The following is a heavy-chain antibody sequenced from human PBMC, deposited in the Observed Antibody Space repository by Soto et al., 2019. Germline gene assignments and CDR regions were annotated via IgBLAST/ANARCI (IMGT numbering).Heavy chain of an antibody. Sequence: QVQLVQSGAEVKKPGSSVKVSCKASGGTFKTYAITWVRQAPGQGLEWMGGISPIIGTAKYAQKFQGKVTITADESTNTSHMEVSSLRPEDTAVYYCAREAVVVVAATRGWFFDLWGRGTLVSVSS. CDR1: GGTFKTYA. D-gene: IGHD2-15*01. CDR3: AREAVVVVAATRGWFFDL. CDR2: ISPIIGTA. V-gene: IGHV1-69*12. J-gene: IGHJ2*01.